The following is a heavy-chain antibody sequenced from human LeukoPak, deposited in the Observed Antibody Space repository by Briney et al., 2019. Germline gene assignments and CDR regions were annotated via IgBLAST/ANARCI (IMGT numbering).Heavy chain of an antibody. CDR2: INPNSGGT. D-gene: IGHD3-10*01. Sequence: GASVKVSCKASGYTFTGYYMHWVRQAPGQGLEWMGWINPNSGGTNYAQKFQGRVTMTRDTSISTAYMELSRLRSDDTAVYYCAGVESYYYGSGSSPIIDPWGQGTLVTVSS. CDR1: GYTFTGYY. J-gene: IGHJ5*02. CDR3: AGVESYYYGSGSSPIIDP. V-gene: IGHV1-2*02.